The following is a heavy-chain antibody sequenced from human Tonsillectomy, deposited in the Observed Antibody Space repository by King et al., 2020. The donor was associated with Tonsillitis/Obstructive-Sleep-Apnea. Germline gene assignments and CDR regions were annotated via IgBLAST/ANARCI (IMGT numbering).Heavy chain of an antibody. J-gene: IGHJ4*02. CDR1: GFTFSSYS. CDR3: ARADAISPEPHRIPLSY. V-gene: IGHV3-48*02. CDR2: ISSSSRII. D-gene: IGHD2-2*02. Sequence: VQLVESGGGLVQPGGSLRLSCAASGFTFSSYSMNWVRQVPGKGLEWVSYISSSSRIIYYADSVKGRFTISRDNAKNSLYLQMNSLRDEDTAVYHCARADAISPEPHRIPLSYWGQGTLVTVSS.